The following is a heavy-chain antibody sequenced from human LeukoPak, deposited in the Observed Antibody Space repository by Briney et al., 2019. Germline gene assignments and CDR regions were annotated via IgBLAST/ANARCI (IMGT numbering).Heavy chain of an antibody. Sequence: PGGSLRLSCAASGFTFSSYRMNWVRQAPGKGLEWVSSISSSSSYIYYADSVKGRFTISRDNAKNSLYLRMNSLRAEDTAVYYCARDRGYYYGSGSHFDYWGQGTLVTVSS. CDR2: ISSSSSYI. J-gene: IGHJ4*02. CDR3: ARDRGYYYGSGSHFDY. CDR1: GFTFSSYR. D-gene: IGHD3-10*01. V-gene: IGHV3-21*01.